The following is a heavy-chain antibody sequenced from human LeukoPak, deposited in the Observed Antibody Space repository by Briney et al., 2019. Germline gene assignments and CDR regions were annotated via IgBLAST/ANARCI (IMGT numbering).Heavy chain of an antibody. Sequence: SETLSLICSVSSYSINSNYYWGWIRQSPGKGLEWFGSIYHTGSTYYNPSLKSRVPISLDASNKQFSLRLSSVTAADTAVYYCARGSHPVTGTLGGYFDPWGQGTLVTVSS. CDR2: IYHTGST. CDR3: ARGSHPVTGTLGGYFDP. D-gene: IGHD6-19*01. V-gene: IGHV4-38-2*02. J-gene: IGHJ4*02. CDR1: SYSINSNYY.